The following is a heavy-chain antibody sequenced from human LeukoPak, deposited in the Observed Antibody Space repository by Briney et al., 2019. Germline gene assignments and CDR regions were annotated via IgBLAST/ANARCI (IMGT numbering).Heavy chain of an antibody. V-gene: IGHV4-30-4*02. Sequence: SETLSLTCTVSGGSISSGDYYWSWIRQPPGKGLEWIGYIYYSGSTYYNPSLKSRVTISVDTSKNQFSLQLSYVTAADTAVYYCARGTLAYYFESWGQGTLVTVSS. CDR1: GGSISSGDYY. D-gene: IGHD3-3*02. CDR3: ARGTLAYYFES. CDR2: IYYSGST. J-gene: IGHJ4*02.